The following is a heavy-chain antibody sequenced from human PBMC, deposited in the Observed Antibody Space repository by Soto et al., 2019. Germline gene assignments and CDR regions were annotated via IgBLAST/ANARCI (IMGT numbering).Heavy chain of an antibody. J-gene: IGHJ4*02. CDR2: ISSSSSTI. V-gene: IGHV3-48*02. Sequence: GSLRLSCAASGFTFSSYSMNWVRQAPGKGLEWVSYISSSSSTIYYADSVKGRFTISRDNAKNSLYLQMNSLRDEDTAVYYCARDQNVLRFLEWIYYFDYWGQGTLVTVSS. CDR1: GFTFSSYS. CDR3: ARDQNVLRFLEWIYYFDY. D-gene: IGHD3-3*01.